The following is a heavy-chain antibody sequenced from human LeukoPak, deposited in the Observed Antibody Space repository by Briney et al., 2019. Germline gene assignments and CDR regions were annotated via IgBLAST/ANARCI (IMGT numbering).Heavy chain of an antibody. D-gene: IGHD2-2*02. CDR1: GGTFSSYT. V-gene: IGHV1-69*02. CDR3: ASRITEYCSSTSCYIGAFDI. J-gene: IGHJ3*02. CDR2: IIPILGIA. Sequence: SVKVSCKASGGTFSSYTISWVRQAPGQGLEWMGRIIPILGIANYAQKFQGRVTITADKSTSTAYMELSSLRSEDTAVHYCASRITEYCSSTSCYIGAFDIWGQGTMVTVSS.